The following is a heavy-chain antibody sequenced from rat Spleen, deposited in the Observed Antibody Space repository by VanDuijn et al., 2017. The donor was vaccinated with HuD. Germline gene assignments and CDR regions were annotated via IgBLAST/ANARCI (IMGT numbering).Heavy chain of an antibody. CDR2: ISYDGSTT. V-gene: IGHV5-46*01. D-gene: IGHD1-11*01. Sequence: EVQLVESGGDLVQPGRSVRLSCAASGFTFSNFPMAWVRQAPTKGLEWVATISYDGSTTYYRDSVKGRFTISRDDGKSTLYLQMNSLRSEDTATYYCVKEANYGGLMDVWGQGVMVTVSS. CDR1: GFTFSNFP. J-gene: IGHJ2*01. CDR3: VKEANYGGLMDV.